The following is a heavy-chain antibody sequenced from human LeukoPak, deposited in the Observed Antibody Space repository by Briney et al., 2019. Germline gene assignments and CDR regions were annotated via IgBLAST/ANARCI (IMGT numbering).Heavy chain of an antibody. J-gene: IGHJ6*03. CDR2: IYSGGST. D-gene: IGHD3-22*01. Sequence: GGSLRLSCAASGFIVSTNYMSWVRQAPGKGLEGVSTIYSGGSTEYTDSVKGRFTISRDNSKNTLYLQMNSLRAEDTAVYYCAGWDFDTGGNYYWTRYYMDVWGRGTTVTVSS. CDR3: AGWDFDTGGNYYWTRYYMDV. V-gene: IGHV3-53*01. CDR1: GFIVSTNY.